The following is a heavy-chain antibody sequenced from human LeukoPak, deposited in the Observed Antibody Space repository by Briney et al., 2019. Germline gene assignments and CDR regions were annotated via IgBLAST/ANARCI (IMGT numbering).Heavy chain of an antibody. CDR3: ARDLGYADAFDI. CDR2: IQQDGSEK. D-gene: IGHD5-12*01. Sequence: GGSLRLSCAASGFTFRSYWMNWVRQAPGKGLEWVANIQQDGSEKYYVDSVKGRFTISRDNAKNSLYLQMNSLRAEDTAVYYCARDLGYADAFDIWGQGTMVTVSS. CDR1: GFTFRSYW. J-gene: IGHJ3*02. V-gene: IGHV3-7*01.